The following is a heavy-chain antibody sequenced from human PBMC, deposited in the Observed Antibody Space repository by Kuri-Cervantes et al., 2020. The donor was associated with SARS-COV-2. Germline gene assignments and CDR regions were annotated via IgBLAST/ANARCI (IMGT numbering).Heavy chain of an antibody. CDR3: ARDDGGALDY. Sequence: GGSLRPSCAACGFTFSSNWMAWVRQAPGKGLEWVANIRQDAGDKNCVDSVRGRFTISRDNARNSPYLKINSVGAEQSAVYYWARDDGGALDYWGQGTLVTVSS. D-gene: IGHD3-16*01. CDR2: IRQDAGDK. V-gene: IGHV3-7*01. J-gene: IGHJ4*02. CDR1: GFTFSSNW.